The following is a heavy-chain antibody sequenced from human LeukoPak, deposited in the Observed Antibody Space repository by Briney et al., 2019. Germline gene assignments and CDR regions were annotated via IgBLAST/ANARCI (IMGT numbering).Heavy chain of an antibody. Sequence: GGPLRLSCAASGFTFSSYAMRWVRQAPGKGVEWVSAISGSGGSTYYADSVKGRFTISRDNSKNTLYLQMNSLRAEDTAVYYCAKTTGTTPASDYWGQGTLVTVSS. V-gene: IGHV3-23*01. CDR1: GFTFSSYA. CDR2: ISGSGGST. CDR3: AKTTGTTPASDY. J-gene: IGHJ4*02. D-gene: IGHD1-1*01.